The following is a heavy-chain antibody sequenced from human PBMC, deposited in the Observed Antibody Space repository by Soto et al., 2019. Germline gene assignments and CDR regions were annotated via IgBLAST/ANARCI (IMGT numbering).Heavy chain of an antibody. CDR2: IKQDGSEK. CDR3: AKDESIVPEGNYMDV. J-gene: IGHJ6*03. V-gene: IGHV3-7*03. D-gene: IGHD6-6*01. CDR1: GFTFSSYW. Sequence: GGSLRLSCAASGFTFSSYWMSWVRQAPGKGLEWVANIKQDGSEKYYVDSVKGRFTISRDNAKNTLYLQMNSLRAEDTAVYYCAKDESIVPEGNYMDVWGKGTMVTVSS.